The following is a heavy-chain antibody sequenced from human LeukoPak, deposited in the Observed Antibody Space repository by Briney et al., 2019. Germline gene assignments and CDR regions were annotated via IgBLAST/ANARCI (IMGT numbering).Heavy chain of an antibody. D-gene: IGHD5-24*01. Sequence: ASVKVSCKASGYTFTSYYMHWVRQAPGQGLEWMGIINPSGGSTSYAQKFQGRVTMTRDMSTSTVYMELSSLRSEDTAVYYCARGGRRDGYNRWADNYYYMDVWGKGTTVTVSS. CDR2: INPSGGST. V-gene: IGHV1-46*01. CDR3: ARGGRRDGYNRWADNYYYMDV. CDR1: GYTFTSYY. J-gene: IGHJ6*03.